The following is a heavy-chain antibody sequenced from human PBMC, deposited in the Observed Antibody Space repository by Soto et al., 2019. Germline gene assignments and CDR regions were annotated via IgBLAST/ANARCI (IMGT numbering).Heavy chain of an antibody. CDR2: ISYDGSNK. J-gene: IGHJ4*02. Sequence: GGSLRLSCAASGFTFSSYAMHWVRQAPGKGLEWVAVISYDGSNKYYADSVKGRFTISRDNSKNTLYLQMNSLRAEDTAAYYCASITMIVVVYWGQGTLVTVSS. CDR3: ASITMIVVVY. V-gene: IGHV3-30-3*01. CDR1: GFTFSSYA. D-gene: IGHD3-22*01.